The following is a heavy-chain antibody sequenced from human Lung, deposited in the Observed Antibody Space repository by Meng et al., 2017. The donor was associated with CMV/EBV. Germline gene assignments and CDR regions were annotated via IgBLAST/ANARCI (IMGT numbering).Heavy chain of an antibody. D-gene: IGHD6-6*01. CDR2: IRHSGDIT. CDR1: GGSISGNY. J-gene: IGHJ4*02. Sequence: GGIYGGSISGNYWSWIRQNPGKGLEWIGEIRHSGDITNYNPSLKSRVTISVDTSTKQFLLKLSDVTAADTAVYYCTRQYSSSYHSDYWGQGTLVTVSS. CDR3: TRQYSSSYHSDY. V-gene: IGHV4-34*01.